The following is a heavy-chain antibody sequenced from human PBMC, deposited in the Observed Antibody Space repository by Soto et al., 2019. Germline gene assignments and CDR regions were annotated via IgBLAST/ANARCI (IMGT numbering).Heavy chain of an antibody. CDR1: GGSISSGGYY. CDR2: IYYSGST. CDR3: ARDSASHCGGDCYPGSFDY. D-gene: IGHD2-21*02. J-gene: IGHJ4*02. V-gene: IGHV4-31*03. Sequence: SETLSLTCTVSGGSISSGGYYWSWIRQHPGKGLEWIGYIYYSGSTHYNPSLKSRVTISVDTSKNQFSLKLSSVTAADTAVYYCARDSASHCGGDCYPGSFDYWGQGTLVTVSS.